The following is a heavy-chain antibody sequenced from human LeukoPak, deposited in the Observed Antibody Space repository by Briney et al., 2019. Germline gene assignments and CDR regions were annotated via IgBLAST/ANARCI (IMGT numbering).Heavy chain of an antibody. CDR1: GGSISSYY. J-gene: IGHJ4*02. CDR2: IYYSGST. D-gene: IGHD6-13*01. Sequence: SETLSLTRTVSGGSISSYYWSWIRQPPGKGLEWIGYIYYSGSTNYNPSLKSRVTISVDTSKNQFSLKLSSVTAADTAVYYCASYTAAGHCFDYWGQGTLVTVSS. V-gene: IGHV4-59*08. CDR3: ASYTAAGHCFDY.